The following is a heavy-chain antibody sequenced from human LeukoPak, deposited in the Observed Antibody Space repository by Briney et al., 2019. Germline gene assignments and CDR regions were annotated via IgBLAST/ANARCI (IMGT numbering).Heavy chain of an antibody. D-gene: IGHD5-12*01. CDR3: ARGGGYASPIGY. V-gene: IGHV4-61*05. CDR2: IYHSGST. CDR1: GGSISSSSYY. J-gene: IGHJ4*02. Sequence: SETLSLTCTVSGGSISSSSYYWGWIRQPPGKGLEWIGYIYHSGSTNYNPSLKSRVTISVDTSKNQFSLKLSSVTAADTDVYYCARGGGYASPIGYWGQGALVTVSS.